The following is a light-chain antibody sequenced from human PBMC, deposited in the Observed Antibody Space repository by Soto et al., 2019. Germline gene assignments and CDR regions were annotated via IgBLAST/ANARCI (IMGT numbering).Light chain of an antibody. CDR3: QQYYSYPLCT. V-gene: IGKV1-8*01. Sequence: AIRMTQSPSSLSASTGDRVTITCRASQGISSYLAWYQQKPGKAPKLLIYAASTLQSGVPSRFSGSGSGTDFTLTISCLQSEDFATYYCQQYYSYPLCTFGQGPKLEIK. J-gene: IGKJ2*02. CDR2: AAS. CDR1: QGISSY.